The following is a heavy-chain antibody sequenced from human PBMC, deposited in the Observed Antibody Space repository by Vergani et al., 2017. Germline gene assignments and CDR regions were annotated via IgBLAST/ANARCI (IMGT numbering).Heavy chain of an antibody. V-gene: IGHV4-39*01. Sequence: QLQLQESGPGLVKPSETLSLTCTVSGGSISSSSYYWGWIRQPPGKGLEWIGSIYYSGSTYYNPSLKSRVTISVDTSKNQFSLKLSSVTAADTAVYYCASPYGSGSPHSDYWGQGTLVTVSS. CDR3: ASPYGSGSPHSDY. CDR2: IYYSGST. CDR1: GGSISSSSYY. D-gene: IGHD3-10*01. J-gene: IGHJ4*02.